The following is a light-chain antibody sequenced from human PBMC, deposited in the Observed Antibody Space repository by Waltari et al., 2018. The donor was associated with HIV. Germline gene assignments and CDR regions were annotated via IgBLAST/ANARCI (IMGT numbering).Light chain of an antibody. CDR2: AAS. CDR1: QSISSF. J-gene: IGKJ2*01. V-gene: IGKV1-39*01. Sequence: DIQMTQSPSSLSASVRDRVTITCRASQSISSFLNWYQQKVGKAPQLLIHAASNLQSGVPSRFSGSGSGTEFTLTIGSLQPEDFATYYCQQTYSPLYTFGQGTRLEIK. CDR3: QQTYSPLYT.